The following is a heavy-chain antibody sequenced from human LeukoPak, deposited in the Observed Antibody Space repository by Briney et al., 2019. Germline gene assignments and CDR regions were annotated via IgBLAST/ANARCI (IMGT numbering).Heavy chain of an antibody. CDR2: IYNSGST. J-gene: IGHJ4*02. V-gene: IGHV4-59*01. D-gene: IGHD1-26*01. CDR1: GDSFSYFY. Sequence: SETLSLTCTVSGDSFSYFYWSWIRQPPGKGLEWIGYIYNSGSTSYNPSLKSRVTLSIDTSKNQFSLGLSSVTAADTAVYYCATWERSKSFEYWGQGILVTVSS. CDR3: ATWERSKSFEY.